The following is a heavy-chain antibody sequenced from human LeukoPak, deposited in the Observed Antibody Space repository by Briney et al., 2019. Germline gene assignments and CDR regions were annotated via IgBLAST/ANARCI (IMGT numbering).Heavy chain of an antibody. V-gene: IGHV3-23*01. D-gene: IGHD1-26*01. Sequence: GSLRLPCAASGFPFRTYAMSWVRQAPGKGLEWVSAIIAGGKTYYADSVKGRFTISRDNSKNTLYLQMNSLRAEDTALYYCAKGKQWELPFDYWGQGTLVTVSS. CDR2: IIAGGKT. J-gene: IGHJ4*02. CDR3: AKGKQWELPFDY. CDR1: GFPFRTYA.